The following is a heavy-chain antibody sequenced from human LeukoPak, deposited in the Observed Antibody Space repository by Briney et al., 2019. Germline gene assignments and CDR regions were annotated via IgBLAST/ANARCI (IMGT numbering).Heavy chain of an antibody. J-gene: IGHJ6*04. D-gene: IGHD2-15*01. Sequence: SETLSLTCAVYGGSFSGYYWSWIRQPPGKGLEWIGEINHSGSTNYNPSLKSRVTISVDTSKNQFSLKLSSVTAADTAVYYCARRSTRYYYYYGMDVWGKGTTVTVSS. V-gene: IGHV4-34*01. CDR3: ARRSTRYYYYYGMDV. CDR1: GGSFSGYY. CDR2: INHSGST.